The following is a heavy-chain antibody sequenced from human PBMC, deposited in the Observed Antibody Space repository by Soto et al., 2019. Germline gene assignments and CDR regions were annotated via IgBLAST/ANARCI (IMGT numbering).Heavy chain of an antibody. V-gene: IGHV4-4*02. J-gene: IGHJ4*02. CDR2: IHRTGST. D-gene: IGHD1-7*01. Sequence: PSETLSLTCAVSGGSFTSNNWRTWVRQPPGQGLEWIGEIHRTGSTNYNPSLKSRVTISLDKSENQLSLKVTSLTAADTAVYYCASRDPGTSVDYWGQGTLVTVSS. CDR1: GGSFTSNNW. CDR3: ASRDPGTSVDY.